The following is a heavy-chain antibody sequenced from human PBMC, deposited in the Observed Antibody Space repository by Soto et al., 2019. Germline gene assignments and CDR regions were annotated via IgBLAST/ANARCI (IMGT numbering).Heavy chain of an antibody. CDR2: INHSGST. V-gene: IGHV4-34*01. Sequence: SETLSLTCAVYGGSFSGYYWSWIRQPPGKGLEWIGEINHSGSTNYNPSLKSRVTISVDTSKNQFSLKLSSVTAADTAVYYCARVRXFGVVIMGGYYYYGMDVWGPGTTVTVSS. J-gene: IGHJ6*02. D-gene: IGHD3-3*01. CDR3: ARVRXFGVVIMGGYYYYGMDV. CDR1: GGSFSGYY.